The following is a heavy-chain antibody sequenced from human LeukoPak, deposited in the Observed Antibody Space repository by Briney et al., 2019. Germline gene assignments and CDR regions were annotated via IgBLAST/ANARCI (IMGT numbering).Heavy chain of an antibody. CDR1: GGTFSSYA. D-gene: IGHD3-10*01. Sequence: SVKVSCTASGGTFSSYAISWVRQAPGQGLEWMGGSIPIFGTAKYAQKFQGRVTITADESTSTAYMELSSLRSEDTAVYYCARREMVRGVIEYYYYGMDVWGKGTTVTVSS. CDR3: ARREMVRGVIEYYYYGMDV. V-gene: IGHV1-69*13. CDR2: SIPIFGTA. J-gene: IGHJ6*04.